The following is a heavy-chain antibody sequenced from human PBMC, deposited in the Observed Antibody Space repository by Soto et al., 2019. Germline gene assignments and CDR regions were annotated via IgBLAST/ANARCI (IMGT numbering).Heavy chain of an antibody. Sequence: GGSLRLSCAASSFTFRNAWMNWVRQAPGKGLEWVGRIKTKTEGGGKAYAAPVKGRFTISRDDSKNTLYLQMNSVKTEDTAVYYCTTNYEKSAFDIWGQGTMVTVSS. D-gene: IGHD3-22*01. J-gene: IGHJ3*02. CDR3: TTNYEKSAFDI. CDR2: IKTKTEGGGK. CDR1: SFTFRNAW. V-gene: IGHV3-15*07.